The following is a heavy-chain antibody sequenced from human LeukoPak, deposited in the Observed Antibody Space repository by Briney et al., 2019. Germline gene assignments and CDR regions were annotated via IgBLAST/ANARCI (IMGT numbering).Heavy chain of an antibody. D-gene: IGHD3-10*01. Sequence: GGSLRLSCAASGFTFSSYGMHWVRQAPGKGLEWVACIRYDGNNKYYADSVKGRFTISRDNSKNTLYLQMNSLRTEDTAVYYCAKDYYYGSGFYYNTIDYWGQGTLVTVSS. CDR2: IRYDGNNK. J-gene: IGHJ4*02. CDR3: AKDYYYGSGFYYNTIDY. V-gene: IGHV3-30*02. CDR1: GFTFSSYG.